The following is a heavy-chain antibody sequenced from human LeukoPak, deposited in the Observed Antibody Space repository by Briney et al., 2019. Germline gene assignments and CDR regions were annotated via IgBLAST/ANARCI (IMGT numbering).Heavy chain of an antibody. CDR2: ISSSSSYI. CDR1: GFTFSSYS. J-gene: IGHJ6*02. D-gene: IGHD3-22*01. CDR3: ARVIGLVGIMDV. V-gene: IGHV3-21*01. Sequence: GGSLRLSCAASGFTFSSYSMNWVRQAPGKGLEWVSSISSSSSYIYYADSVKGRFTISRDNAKNSLYLQTNSLRAEDTAVYYCARVIGLVGIMDVWGQGTTVTVSS.